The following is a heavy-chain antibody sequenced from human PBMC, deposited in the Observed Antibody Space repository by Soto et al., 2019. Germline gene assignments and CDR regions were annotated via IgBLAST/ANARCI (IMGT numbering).Heavy chain of an antibody. D-gene: IGHD4-17*01. V-gene: IGHV6-1*01. CDR2: TYYRSKWYN. Sequence: PSQTLSLTCAISGDSVSTNYATWDWIRQSPSRGLEWLGRTYYRSKWYNDYALSVKGRITITKDTSKNQVVLTMTNMDPVDTATYYCAHRQRTVYFDYWGQGTLVTVSS. CDR1: GDSVSTNYAT. CDR3: AHRQRTVYFDY. J-gene: IGHJ4*02.